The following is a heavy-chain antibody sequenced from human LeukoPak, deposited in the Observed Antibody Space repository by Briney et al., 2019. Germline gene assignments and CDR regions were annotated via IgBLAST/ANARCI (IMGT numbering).Heavy chain of an antibody. D-gene: IGHD3-16*02. CDR3: ARNGARETDSVFYDYVWGSYRQTPTSYGMDV. V-gene: IGHV4-59*08. CDR2: IYYSGST. Sequence: SETLSLTCTVSGGSISSYYWSWIRQPPGKGLEWIGYIYYSGSTNYNTSLKSRVTISVDTSKNQFSLKLSSVTAADTAVYYCARNGARETDSVFYDYVWGSYRQTPTSYGMDVWGQGPTVTVSS. J-gene: IGHJ6*02. CDR1: GGSISSYY.